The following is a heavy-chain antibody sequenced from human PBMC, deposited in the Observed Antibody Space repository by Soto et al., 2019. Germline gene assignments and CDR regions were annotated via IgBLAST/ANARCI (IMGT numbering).Heavy chain of an antibody. CDR3: AAESLIHRRGYYGMDV. V-gene: IGHV1-58*01. D-gene: IGHD2-21*01. J-gene: IGHJ6*02. CDR2: IVVGSGNT. CDR1: GFTFTSSA. Sequence: ASVKVSCKASGFTFTSSAVQWVRQARGQRLEWIGWIVVGSGNTNYAQKFQERVTITRDMSTSTAYMELSSLRSEDTAVYYCAAESLIHRRGYYGMDVWGQGTTVTVSS.